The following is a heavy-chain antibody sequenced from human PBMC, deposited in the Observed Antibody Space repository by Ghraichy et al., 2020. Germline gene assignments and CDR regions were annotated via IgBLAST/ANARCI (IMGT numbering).Heavy chain of an antibody. Sequence: SETLSLTCTVSGGSISSSSYYWGWIRQPPGKGLEWIGSIYYSGSTYYNPSLKSRVTISVDTSKNQFSLKLSSVTAADTAVYYCARQYYDILTGYYPGYNWFDPWGQGTLVTVSS. V-gene: IGHV4-39*01. CDR3: ARQYYDILTGYYPGYNWFDP. J-gene: IGHJ5*02. D-gene: IGHD3-9*01. CDR2: IYYSGST. CDR1: GGSISSSSYY.